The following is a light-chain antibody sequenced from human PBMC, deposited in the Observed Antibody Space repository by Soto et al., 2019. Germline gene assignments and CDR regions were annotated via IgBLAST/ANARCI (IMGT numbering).Light chain of an antibody. CDR2: SNS. CDR3: QSYDSSLSGHVV. Sequence: QSVLTQPPSVSGAPGQRVTISCTGSSSNIGAGYNVHWYQQLPGTAPKLLIYSNSNRPSGVPDRFSGSKFGTSASLAITGLQAEDEADYYCQSYDSSLSGHVVFGGGTKLTVL. J-gene: IGLJ2*01. CDR1: SSNIGAGYN. V-gene: IGLV1-40*01.